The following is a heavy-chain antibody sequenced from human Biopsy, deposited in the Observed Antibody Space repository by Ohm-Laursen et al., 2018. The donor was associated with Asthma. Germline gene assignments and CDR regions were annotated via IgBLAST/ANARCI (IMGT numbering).Heavy chain of an antibody. CDR1: GYTFNSAG. D-gene: IGHD3-10*01. V-gene: IGHV1-18*01. J-gene: IGHJ6*02. Sequence: GASVKVSCKTSGYTFNSAGITWVRQAPGQGLGWMGWISVDNGNTKVAQKLQDRVTMITDTSTSTAYMELRSLRSDDTAVYFCARAVDYSHYYGIDVWGQGTTVTVS. CDR2: ISVDNGNT. CDR3: ARAVDYSHYYGIDV.